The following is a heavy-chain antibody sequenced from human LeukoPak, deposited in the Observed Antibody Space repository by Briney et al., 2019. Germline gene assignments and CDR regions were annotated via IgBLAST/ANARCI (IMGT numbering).Heavy chain of an antibody. D-gene: IGHD3-22*01. Sequence: GASVKVSCKASGFSLTGHYMHWVRQAPGQGLEWMGWINPISGGTNYVQKFQGRVTTTRDTSISTAYMELRRLTSDDTAVYYCARDRADSGYYTDAFDVWGQGTMVTVS. CDR1: GFSLTGHY. CDR2: INPISGGT. V-gene: IGHV1-2*02. J-gene: IGHJ3*01. CDR3: ARDRADSGYYTDAFDV.